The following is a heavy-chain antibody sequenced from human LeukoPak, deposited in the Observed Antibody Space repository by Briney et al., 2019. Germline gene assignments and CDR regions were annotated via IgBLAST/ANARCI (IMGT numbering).Heavy chain of an antibody. D-gene: IGHD3-22*01. CDR3: ARGDSSGTPDY. CDR2: MDEYGSDI. V-gene: IGHV3-7*01. CDR1: GFDFSGFS. J-gene: IGHJ4*02. Sequence: GGSLRLSCVVSGFDFSGFSMSWVRQAPGKGLEWVAIMDEYGSDIFYVESVKGRFTISRDNAKNSLYLQMNSLRAEDTAVYYCARGDSSGTPDYWGQGTLVTVSS.